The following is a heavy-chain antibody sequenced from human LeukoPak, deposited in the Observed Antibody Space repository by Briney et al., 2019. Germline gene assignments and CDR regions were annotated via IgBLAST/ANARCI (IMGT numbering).Heavy chain of an antibody. V-gene: IGHV1-69*13. D-gene: IGHD5-24*01. J-gene: IGHJ4*02. CDR2: IIPIFGTA. CDR3: ARAGKMATVTTYFDY. CDR1: GGTFSSYA. Sequence: SVKVSCKASGGTFSSYAISWVRQAPGQGLEWMGGIIPIFGTANYAQKFQGRVTITADESTSTAYMELSSLRSEDTAVYYCARAGKMATVTTYFDYWGQGTLVTVSS.